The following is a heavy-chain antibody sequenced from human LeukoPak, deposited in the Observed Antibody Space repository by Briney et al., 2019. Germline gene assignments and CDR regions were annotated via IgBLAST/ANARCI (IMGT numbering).Heavy chain of an antibody. Sequence: SETLSLTCTVSGYSISSGYYWGWIRQPPGKGLEWIGSIYHSGSTYYNPSLKSRVTISVDTSKNQFSLKLSSVTAADTAVYYCARDSDALLWFGELSRNKFDYWGQGTLVTVSS. CDR1: GYSISSGYY. J-gene: IGHJ4*02. CDR3: ARDSDALLWFGELSRNKFDY. CDR2: IYHSGST. D-gene: IGHD3-10*01. V-gene: IGHV4-38-2*02.